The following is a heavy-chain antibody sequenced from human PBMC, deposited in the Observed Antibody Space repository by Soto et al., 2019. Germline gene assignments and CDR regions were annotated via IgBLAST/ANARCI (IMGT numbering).Heavy chain of an antibody. Sequence: EVQLVESGGGLVQPGGSLRLSCAASGFTFSSYEMHWVRQVPGKGLEWVSYISSSGRTIYYADSVKGRFTISRDNAKNSLYLQMNSLIAEDTAVYYCARDVSSTSCYLCGMDVWGQGTTVTVSS. J-gene: IGHJ6*02. CDR1: GFTFSSYE. CDR3: ARDVSSTSCYLCGMDV. D-gene: IGHD2-2*01. V-gene: IGHV3-48*03. CDR2: ISSSGRTI.